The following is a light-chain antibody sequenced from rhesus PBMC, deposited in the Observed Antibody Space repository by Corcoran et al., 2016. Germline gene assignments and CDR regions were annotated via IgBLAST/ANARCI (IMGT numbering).Light chain of an antibody. CDR1: QSVSSY. CDR2: GAS. J-gene: IGKJ2*01. CDR3: LQSSNWYS. V-gene: IGKV3-24*04. Sequence: EIVMTQSPATLALSPGERATLSCMASQSVSSYLAWYQQKPGQAPRRPIYGASSRAPGLPNSLSGSGSGTEFPLTISSLVPEGVGVYFCLQSSNWYSFGQGTKVEIK.